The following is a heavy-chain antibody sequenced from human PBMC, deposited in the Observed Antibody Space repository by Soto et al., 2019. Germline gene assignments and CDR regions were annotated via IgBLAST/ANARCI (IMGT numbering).Heavy chain of an antibody. V-gene: IGHV3-11*01. D-gene: IGHD3-16*02. CDR2: ISSSGSTI. J-gene: IGHJ4*02. Sequence: PGGSLRLSCAASGSTCSHYYMSWIRQAPGKGLEWVSYISSSGSTIYYADSVKGRFTISRDNAKNSLYLQMNSLRAEDTAVYYCARDRDTNYDYIWGSYRYTPDYWGQGTLVTVSS. CDR1: GSTCSHYY. CDR3: ARDRDTNYDYIWGSYRYTPDY.